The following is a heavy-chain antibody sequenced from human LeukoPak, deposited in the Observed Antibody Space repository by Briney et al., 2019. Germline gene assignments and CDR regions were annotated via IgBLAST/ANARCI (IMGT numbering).Heavy chain of an antibody. D-gene: IGHD2-15*01. J-gene: IGHJ4*02. CDR1: GGSVSSGSSY. Sequence: SQTLSLTCTVSGGSVSSGSSYWSWIRQPAGKGLECIGRIYTSGTTDYNPSLKGRVTIPLDTSKNQVSLRLTSVTAADTAVYYCARVYCTGGNCYHFDYWGQGTLVTVSS. CDR3: ARVYCTGGNCYHFDY. CDR2: IYTSGTT. V-gene: IGHV4-61*02.